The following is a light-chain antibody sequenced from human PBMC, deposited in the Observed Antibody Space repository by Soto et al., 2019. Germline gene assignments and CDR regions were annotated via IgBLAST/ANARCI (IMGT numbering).Light chain of an antibody. CDR2: AAY. CDR3: QQSYSTPWT. CDR1: QSISSY. Sequence: DIQMTQSPSSLSASVGDTVTITCRASQSISSYLTWYQQKPGKAPKLLIYAAYNLQSGVPSRFSASGSGTDFTLTISSLQPEDFATYYCQQSYSTPWTFGQGTKVDIK. V-gene: IGKV1-39*01. J-gene: IGKJ1*01.